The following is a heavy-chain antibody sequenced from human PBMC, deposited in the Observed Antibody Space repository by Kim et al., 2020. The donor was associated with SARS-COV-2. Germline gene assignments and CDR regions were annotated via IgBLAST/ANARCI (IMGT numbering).Heavy chain of an antibody. D-gene: IGHD2-15*01. CDR2: IRSKANSYAT. Sequence: GGSLRLSCAASGFTFSGSAMHWVRQASGKGLEWVGRIRSKANSYATAYAASVKGRFTISRDDSKNTAYLQMNSLKTEDTAVYYCTRHMSPRYCSGGSCPRAGSNYYYMDVWGKGTTVTVSS. CDR3: TRHMSPRYCSGGSCPRAGSNYYYMDV. J-gene: IGHJ6*03. CDR1: GFTFSGSA. V-gene: IGHV3-73*01.